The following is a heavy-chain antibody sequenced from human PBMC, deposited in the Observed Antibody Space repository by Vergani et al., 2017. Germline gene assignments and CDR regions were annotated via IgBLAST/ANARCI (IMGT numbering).Heavy chain of an antibody. J-gene: IGHJ4*02. CDR2: VNHSGSI. D-gene: IGHD3-10*01. V-gene: IGHV4-34*01. CDR1: GGSFTKYY. CDR3: ARQKPYGSAHVDF. Sequence: QVQLQQWGPGLLKPSETLSLKCAVYGGSFTKYYWSWIRQPPGKGLEWIVEVNHSGSINYSPSLKSGVTISIDTSKQQFSLTLSSVTAADTAVYYCARQKPYGSAHVDFWGRGVLVTVSA.